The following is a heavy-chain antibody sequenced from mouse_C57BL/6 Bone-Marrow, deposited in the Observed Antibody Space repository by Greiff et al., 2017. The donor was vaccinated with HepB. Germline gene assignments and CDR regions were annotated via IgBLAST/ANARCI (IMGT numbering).Heavy chain of an antibody. D-gene: IGHD2-4*01. CDR1: GYTFTSYW. Sequence: QVQLKQPGAELVKPGASVKVSCKASGYTFTSYWMHWVKQRPGQGLEWIGRIHPSDSDTNYNQKFKGKATLTVDKSSSTAYMQLSSLTSEDSAVYYCAIRIYYDYDWAYWGQGTLVTVSA. J-gene: IGHJ3*01. CDR3: AIRIYYDYDWAY. V-gene: IGHV1-74*01. CDR2: IHPSDSDT.